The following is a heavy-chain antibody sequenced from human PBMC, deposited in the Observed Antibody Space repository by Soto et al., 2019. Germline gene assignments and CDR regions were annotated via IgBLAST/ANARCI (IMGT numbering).Heavy chain of an antibody. V-gene: IGHV4-34*01. J-gene: IGHJ6*03. CDR1: GEPFSTYY. CDR3: AGWSTIGDYYYMDV. D-gene: IGHD2-15*01. CDR2: INHSGST. Sequence: PSETLSLTCAVYGEPFSTYYWSWIRQPPGKGLEWIAEINHSGSTNHNPSLRSRVSMSVDTSKNQFSLKLSSVTAADTAMYYCAGWSTIGDYYYMDVWGKGTTVTVSS.